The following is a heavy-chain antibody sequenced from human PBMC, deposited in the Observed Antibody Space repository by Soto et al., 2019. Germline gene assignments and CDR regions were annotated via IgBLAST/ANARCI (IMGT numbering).Heavy chain of an antibody. CDR1: GYSFTSYW. CDR3: ARHKGYCDSTSCYGMDV. V-gene: IGHV5-51*01. CDR2: IYPGDYDT. J-gene: IGHJ6*02. D-gene: IGHD2-15*01. Sequence: GESLKIYCKGSGYSFTSYWIVWVRQMPGKGLEWMGSIYPGDYDTRYSPSLQGQVTISDDKSITTAYLQWNSLKASDTAMYFCARHKGYCDSTSCYGMDVWVQGAKVTVSS.